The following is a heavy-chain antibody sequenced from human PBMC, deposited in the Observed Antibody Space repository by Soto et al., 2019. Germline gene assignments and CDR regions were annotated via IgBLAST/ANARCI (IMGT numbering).Heavy chain of an antibody. Sequence: TLSITCTVSAGSVSSGSYYWNWVRQPPGKRLEWVGYISYSGSSNYNHSLKSRVTISVDTSKNPFSLNLTSVTAAVTVVYYCARESYRGYSYGSFDVWGQGSLVTVSS. CDR1: AGSVSSGSYY. J-gene: IGHJ4*02. CDR2: ISYSGSS. CDR3: ARESYRGYSYGSFDV. D-gene: IGHD5-18*01. V-gene: IGHV4-61*01.